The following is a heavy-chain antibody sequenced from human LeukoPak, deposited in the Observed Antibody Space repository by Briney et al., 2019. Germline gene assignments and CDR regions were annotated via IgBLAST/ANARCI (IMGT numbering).Heavy chain of an antibody. J-gene: IGHJ4*02. V-gene: IGHV4-30-2*01. Sequence: SETLSLTCAVSGGSISSGGYSWSWIRQPPGTGLEWIGYIYHSGSTYYNPSLKSRVTISVDRSKNQFTLKLSSVTAADTAVYYCARRGIAVADPFDYWGQGTLVTVSS. CDR1: GGSISSGGYS. D-gene: IGHD6-19*01. CDR2: IYHSGST. CDR3: ARRGIAVADPFDY.